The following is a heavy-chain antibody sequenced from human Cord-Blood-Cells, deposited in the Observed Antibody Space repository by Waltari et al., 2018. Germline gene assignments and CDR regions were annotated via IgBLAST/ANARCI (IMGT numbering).Heavy chain of an antibody. Sequence: QVQLQQWGAGLLKPSETLSLTCAVSGGSFSGYYWSWIRQPPGKGLEWIGEINHSGSTNYNPSLKSRVTISVDTSKNQFSLKLSSVTAADTAVYYCARRPQRAVDWFDPWGQGTLVTVSS. V-gene: IGHV4-34*01. CDR1: GGSFSGYY. J-gene: IGHJ5*02. CDR2: INHSGST. CDR3: ARRPQRAVDWFDP. D-gene: IGHD6-25*01.